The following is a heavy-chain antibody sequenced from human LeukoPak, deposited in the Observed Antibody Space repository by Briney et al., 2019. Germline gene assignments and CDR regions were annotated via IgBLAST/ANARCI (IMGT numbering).Heavy chain of an antibody. Sequence: SQTLSLTCTVSGGSISSGDYYWSWIRQPPGKGLEWIGYIYYSGGTYYNPSLKSRVTISVDTSKNQFSPKLSSVTAADTAVYYCARATDYGDPRGFDYWGQGTLVTVSS. CDR3: ARATDYGDPRGFDY. V-gene: IGHV4-30-4*01. J-gene: IGHJ4*02. CDR2: IYYSGGT. CDR1: GGSISSGDYY. D-gene: IGHD4-17*01.